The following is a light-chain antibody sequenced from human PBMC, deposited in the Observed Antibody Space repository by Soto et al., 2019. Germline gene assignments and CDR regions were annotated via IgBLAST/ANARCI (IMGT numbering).Light chain of an antibody. V-gene: IGLV1-51*01. J-gene: IGLJ1*01. CDR3: GTWDISLSPGGV. CDR1: SSNIGKNY. CDR2: DND. Sequence: QSVLTQPPSVSAAPGQKVTISCSGSSSNIGKNYVFWYQQLPGTTPKLLIYDNDKRPSGIPDRFSGSKSGTSATLGITGLLTGDEADYYCGTWDISLSPGGVFGTGTKVTVL.